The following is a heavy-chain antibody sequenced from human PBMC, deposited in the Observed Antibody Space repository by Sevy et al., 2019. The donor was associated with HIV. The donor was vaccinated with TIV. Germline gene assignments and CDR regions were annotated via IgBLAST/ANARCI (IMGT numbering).Heavy chain of an antibody. CDR1: GYTFTGYY. CDR2: INPNSGGT. Sequence: ASVKVSCKASGYTFTGYYMHWVRQAPGQGLEWMGWINPNSGGTNYAQKFQGRVTMTRDTSISTAYMELSRLRSDDTAVYYCARDWVLSDDSSGYYGSSWFDPWGQGTLVTVSS. V-gene: IGHV1-2*02. CDR3: ARDWVLSDDSSGYYGSSWFDP. D-gene: IGHD3-22*01. J-gene: IGHJ5*02.